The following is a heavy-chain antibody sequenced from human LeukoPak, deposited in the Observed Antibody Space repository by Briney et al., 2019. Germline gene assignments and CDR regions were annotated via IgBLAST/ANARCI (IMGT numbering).Heavy chain of an antibody. Sequence: PSETLSLTCTVSGYSISSGYYWGWIRQPPGKGLEWIGSIYHSGSTYYNPSLKSRVTISVDTSKNQFSLKLSSVTAADTAVYYCARGDSSSWYGRGREYFDYWGQGTLVTVSS. V-gene: IGHV4-38-2*02. CDR2: IYHSGST. CDR3: ARGDSSSWYGRGREYFDY. J-gene: IGHJ4*02. CDR1: GYSISSGYY. D-gene: IGHD6-13*01.